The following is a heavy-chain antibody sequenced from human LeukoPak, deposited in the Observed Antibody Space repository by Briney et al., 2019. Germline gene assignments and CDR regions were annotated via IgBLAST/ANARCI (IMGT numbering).Heavy chain of an antibody. D-gene: IGHD2-15*01. CDR1: GFALSNYG. J-gene: IGHJ4*02. CDR2: ISVGGSST. CDR3: ANTGYCSGGSCHPSEY. V-gene: IGHV3-23*01. Sequence: GGSLRLSCAASGFALSNYGMSWVRQAPGRGLEWVSAISVGGSSTWYADSVKGRFTISRDNSKNTVFLQMTSLRADDTAVYYCANTGYCSGGSCHPSEYWGQGTLVTVSS.